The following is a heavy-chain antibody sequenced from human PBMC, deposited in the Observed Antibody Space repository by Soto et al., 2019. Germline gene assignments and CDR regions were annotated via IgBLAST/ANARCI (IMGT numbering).Heavy chain of an antibody. V-gene: IGHV1-69*01. CDR1: GGTFSSYA. J-gene: IGHJ6*02. CDR2: IIPIFGTA. D-gene: IGHD3-22*01. Sequence: QVQLVQSGAEVKKPGSSVKVSCKASGGTFSSYAISWVRQAPGQGLEWMGGIIPIFGTANYAQKFQGRVTITADESTSTAYMELSSLRSEDTAVYYCARDPHNYYDSSGPTYYYYGMDVWGQGTTVTVSS. CDR3: ARDPHNYYDSSGPTYYYYGMDV.